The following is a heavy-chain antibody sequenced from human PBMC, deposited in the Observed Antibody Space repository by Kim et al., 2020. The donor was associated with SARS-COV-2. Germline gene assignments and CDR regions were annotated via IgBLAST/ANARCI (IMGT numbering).Heavy chain of an antibody. D-gene: IGHD3-22*01. Sequence: SETLSLTCTVSGVSISSSSYYWGWLRQPQGKGLEWIVNIYYTGKTYYNPSLESRVIISLDTSKNQFSHMLTSVTAADTADYYCTRWVFDSSRYYFNFDY. V-gene: IGHV4-39*01. J-gene: IGHJ4*01. CDR1: GVSISSSSYY. CDR2: IYYTGKT. CDR3: TRWVFDSSRYYFNFDY.